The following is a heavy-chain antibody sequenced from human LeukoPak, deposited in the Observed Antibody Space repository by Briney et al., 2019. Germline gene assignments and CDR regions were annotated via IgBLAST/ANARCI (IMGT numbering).Heavy chain of an antibody. J-gene: IGHJ6*02. V-gene: IGHV4-61*02. Sequence: SQTLSLTCTVSGGSISSGSYYWSWIRQPAGKGLEWIERIYTSGSTNYNPSLKSRITISVDTSKNQFSLKLSSVTAADTAVYYCARVQSEVVVAATRSYYYYGMDVWGQGTTVTVSS. CDR1: GGSISSGSYY. CDR3: ARVQSEVVVAATRSYYYYGMDV. D-gene: IGHD2-15*01. CDR2: IYTSGST.